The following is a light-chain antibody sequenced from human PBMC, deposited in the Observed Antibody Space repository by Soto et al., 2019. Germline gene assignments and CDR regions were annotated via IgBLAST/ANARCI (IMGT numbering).Light chain of an antibody. CDR2: HAS. CDR1: ESIDNNF. J-gene: IGKJ3*01. V-gene: IGKV3-20*01. Sequence: EIVLTQSPGTLSLSPGERATLSCRASESIDNNFLAWYQQKPGQAPRFLIYHASSRATGIPNRFSGSGSGTDFTLTISRLEPEHFAVYYCQQYGSAPPTFGPGTKVDVK. CDR3: QQYGSAPPT.